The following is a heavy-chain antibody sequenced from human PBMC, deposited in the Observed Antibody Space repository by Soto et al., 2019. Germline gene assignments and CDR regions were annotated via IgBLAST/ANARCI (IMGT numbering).Heavy chain of an antibody. CDR2: TYHNGNT. CDR3: ARDRGLWSLFDP. V-gene: IGHV4-61*01. Sequence: SETLSLTWSVSGDSISTTRFYWSWIRQAPGKGLEWLGYTYHNGNTNYNPSLKSRVTISIDTSKNQDSLNLNYVTAADTAVYYCARDRGLWSLFDPWGPGTLVTVSS. D-gene: IGHD3-10*01. CDR1: GDSISTTRFY. J-gene: IGHJ5*02.